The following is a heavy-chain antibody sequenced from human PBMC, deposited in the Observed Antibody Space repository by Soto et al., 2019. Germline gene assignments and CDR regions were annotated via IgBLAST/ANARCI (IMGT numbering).Heavy chain of an antibody. J-gene: IGHJ6*02. CDR2: INHSGST. CDR3: ATQAYSEYYGMDV. Sequence: KSSEALSVTCADHGGSFSGYKWSWIRQPPGKGLEWIGEINHSGSTNYNPSLKSRVTISVDTSKNQFSLKLSSVTAADTAVYYCATQAYSEYYGMDVWGQGTTFPVSS. V-gene: IGHV4-34*01. D-gene: IGHD2-21*01. CDR1: GGSFSGYK.